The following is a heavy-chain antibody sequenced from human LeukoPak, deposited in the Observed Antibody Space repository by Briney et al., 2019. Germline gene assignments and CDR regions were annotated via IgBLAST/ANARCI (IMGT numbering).Heavy chain of an antibody. Sequence: PGGSLRLSCAASGFTFGDYWMNWVRQAPGKGLEWVAIIKQDESERYLVSSVKGRFTISRDNAKNSVYLQLNSLRAEDTAVYYCARGGSRTCSTCYSDASDVWGQRTMVTVSA. CDR2: IKQDESER. J-gene: IGHJ3*01. V-gene: IGHV3-7*03. CDR3: ARGGSRTCSTCYSDASDV. D-gene: IGHD2-15*01. CDR1: GFTFGDYW.